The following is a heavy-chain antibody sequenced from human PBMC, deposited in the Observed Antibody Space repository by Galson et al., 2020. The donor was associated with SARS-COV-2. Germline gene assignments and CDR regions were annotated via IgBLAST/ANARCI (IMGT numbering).Heavy chain of an antibody. J-gene: IGHJ6*02. Sequence: GESLKTSCKGSGYSFTTHWIVWVRQMPGKGLEWMGMVYPGDSDTRYSPSFPGQVIISADKSTSTAYLQWSSLKASDSAIYYCARRLQGYRSGGRSYAGDGMDVWGQVTTVSVSS. D-gene: IGHD2-15*01. V-gene: IGHV5-51*01. CDR1: GYSFTTHW. CDR3: ARRLQGYRSGGRSYAGDGMDV. CDR2: VYPGDSDT.